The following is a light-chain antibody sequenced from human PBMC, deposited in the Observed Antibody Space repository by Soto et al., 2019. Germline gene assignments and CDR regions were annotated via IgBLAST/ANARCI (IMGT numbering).Light chain of an antibody. CDR2: DAY. CDR1: RSFRGL. V-gene: IGKV3-11*01. CDR3: QQRHMWPIT. Sequence: EVVLTQSPVTLSLSPGERATLSCRASRSFRGLLAWYQQKPGQAPRLLIYDAYNRATGIPPRFSGSGSGTDFTLTISSLEPEDSAVYYCQQRHMWPITFGQGTKV. J-gene: IGKJ1*01.